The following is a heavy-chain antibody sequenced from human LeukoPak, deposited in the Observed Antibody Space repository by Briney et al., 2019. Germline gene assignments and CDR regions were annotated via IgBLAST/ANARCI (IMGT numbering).Heavy chain of an antibody. Sequence: ASVKVSCKTSGYTSTSYHMHWVRQAPGQGLEWVAIIKSTGDTTVYAQKFQGRVTVTRDTSTSTVYMDLSSLSSEDTAVYYCVREDAHTYYFDFWGPGTLVTVSS. CDR1: GYTSTSYH. V-gene: IGHV1-46*01. CDR2: IKSTGDTT. D-gene: IGHD2-2*01. J-gene: IGHJ4*02. CDR3: VREDAHTYYFDF.